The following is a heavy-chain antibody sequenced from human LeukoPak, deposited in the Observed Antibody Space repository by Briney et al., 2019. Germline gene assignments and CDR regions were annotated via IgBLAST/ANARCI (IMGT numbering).Heavy chain of an antibody. D-gene: IGHD4-17*01. V-gene: IGHV3-23*01. CDR3: ARLPTH. Sequence: GGSLRLSCAASGFTFSTYAVNWVRQAPGKGLEWVSTISGSGDSTYYADSVKGRFTISRDNSKDTLYLQMSSVRVDDTAVYYCARLPTHWGQGTLVTVSS. CDR1: GFTFSTYA. J-gene: IGHJ4*02. CDR2: ISGSGDST.